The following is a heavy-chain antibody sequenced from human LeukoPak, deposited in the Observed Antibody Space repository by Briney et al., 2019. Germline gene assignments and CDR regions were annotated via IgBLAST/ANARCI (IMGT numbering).Heavy chain of an antibody. CDR1: GFTFSSYA. J-gene: IGHJ4*02. CDR3: ARDREQWLVRRFDY. CDR2: ISSSSSYI. Sequence: PGGSLRLSCAASGFTFSSYAMHWVRQAPGKGLEWVSSISSSSSYIYYADSVKGRFTISRDNAKNSLYLQMSSLRAEDTAVYYCARDREQWLVRRFDYWGQGTLVTVSS. D-gene: IGHD6-19*01. V-gene: IGHV3-21*01.